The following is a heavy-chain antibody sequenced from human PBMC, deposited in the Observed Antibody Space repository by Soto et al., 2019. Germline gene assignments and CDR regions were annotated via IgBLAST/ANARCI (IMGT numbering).Heavy chain of an antibody. CDR3: ARQSMFWWFDP. CDR1: GGSISSYF. CDR2: IYYSGST. V-gene: IGHV4-59*08. D-gene: IGHD2-21*01. J-gene: IGHJ5*02. Sequence: SETLSLTCTVSGGSISSYFWSWIRQPPGKGLEWIGYIYYSGSTNYNPSLKSRVTISVDTSKNQFSLKLSSVTAADTAVYYCARQSMFWWFDPWGQGTLVTVS.